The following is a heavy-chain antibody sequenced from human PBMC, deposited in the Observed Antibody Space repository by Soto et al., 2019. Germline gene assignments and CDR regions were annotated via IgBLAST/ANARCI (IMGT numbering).Heavy chain of an antibody. CDR1: GFAITNYE. Sequence: EVQLVESGGGLVQPGGSLRLSCAAHGFAITNYEMNWIRQAPGKGLEWVSYIGRSGSPIYYTDFVKGRFTISTDSAKNPLSLQMDSLRGEDTALYYCARDPGTLGSTDAFDIWGQGTVVTVSS. V-gene: IGHV3-48*03. CDR2: IGRSGSPI. J-gene: IGHJ3*02. CDR3: ARDPGTLGSTDAFDI. D-gene: IGHD7-27*01.